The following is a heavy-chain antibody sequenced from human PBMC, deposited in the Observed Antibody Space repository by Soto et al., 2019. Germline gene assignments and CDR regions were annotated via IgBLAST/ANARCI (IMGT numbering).Heavy chain of an antibody. J-gene: IGHJ4*02. Sequence: EVQLVESGGGLVQPGGSLRLSCAASGFSFSSHYMHWVRQVPGKGLMWVSCINTDGRTTSYADSVKGRFTISRDNAKSTLYLQMNSLGAEDTAVYYCARGSTVSGTVYWGQGTLVTVSS. CDR1: GFSFSSHY. D-gene: IGHD6-19*01. CDR2: INTDGRTT. CDR3: ARGSTVSGTVY. V-gene: IGHV3-74*01.